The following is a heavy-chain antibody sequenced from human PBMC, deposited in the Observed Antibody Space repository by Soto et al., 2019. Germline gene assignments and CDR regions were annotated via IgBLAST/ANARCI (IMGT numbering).Heavy chain of an antibody. J-gene: IGHJ3*02. V-gene: IGHV3-23*01. Sequence: GGSLRLSCAGSGFTSSTFGMSWVRQAPGKGLEWVSGISGSGDNTYYAETEKGRFTISRDKSKNTLFLQMNGLRAEDTAVYYCARDYGMATILRQTDAFDIWGQGTMVTVSS. CDR2: ISGSGDNT. CDR1: GFTSSTFG. CDR3: ARDYGMATILRQTDAFDI. D-gene: IGHD5-12*01.